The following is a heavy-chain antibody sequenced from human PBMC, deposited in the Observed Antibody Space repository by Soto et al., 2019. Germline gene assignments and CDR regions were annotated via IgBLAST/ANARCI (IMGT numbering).Heavy chain of an antibody. J-gene: IGHJ2*01. D-gene: IGHD2-15*01. Sequence: KASETLSLTCTVSGGSISSSSYYWGWIRQPPGKGLEWIGSIYYSGSTYYNPSLKSRVTISVDTSKNQFSLKLSSVSAADTSVYYYVIGRGCAACANWGRG. CDR3: VIGRGCAACAN. CDR1: GGSISSSSYY. CDR2: IYYSGST. V-gene: IGHV4-39*01.